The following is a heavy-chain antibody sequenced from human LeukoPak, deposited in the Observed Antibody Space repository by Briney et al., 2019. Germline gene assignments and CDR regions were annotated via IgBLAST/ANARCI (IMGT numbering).Heavy chain of an antibody. CDR3: ARANYYGMDV. CDR2: IHSDGRIT. V-gene: IGHV3-74*01. Sequence: GGSLRLSCAGSGFTFSSYWMHWVRQAPGKGLVWVSRIHSDGRITTYADSVKGRFTISKDNARNTLYLQMSSLTAEDTAVYYCARANYYGMDVWGQGTTVTVSS. J-gene: IGHJ6*02. CDR1: GFTFSSYW.